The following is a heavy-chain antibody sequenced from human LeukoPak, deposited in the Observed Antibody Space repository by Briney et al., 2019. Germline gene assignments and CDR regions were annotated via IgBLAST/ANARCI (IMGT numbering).Heavy chain of an antibody. J-gene: IGHJ4*02. D-gene: IGHD3-22*01. CDR1: GFHFCDYT. Sequence: GGSLRLSCAVSGFHFCDYTMHWVRQPPGKGLVWVSLISWNSGSIKYTESVKGRFTISRDNSKNSLYLQMSSLRTEDTALYYCARDIYDSGDFRGDFWGQGTLVTVSS. CDR2: ISWNSGSI. V-gene: IGHV3-43*01. CDR3: ARDIYDSGDFRGDF.